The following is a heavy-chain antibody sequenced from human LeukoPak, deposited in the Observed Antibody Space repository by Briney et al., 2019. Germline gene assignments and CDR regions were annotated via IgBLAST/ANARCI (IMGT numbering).Heavy chain of an antibody. J-gene: IGHJ4*02. D-gene: IGHD6-6*01. CDR3: ASIGARPGEYFDY. V-gene: IGHV4-39*01. CDR2: LYYSGST. Sequence: SETLSLTCTVSGGSISSSSYYWCWIRHPPGKGLEWIGILYYSGSTYYNPSLKRRVTVSVAPSKHQLSLTPHAVTAPDTADYYCASIGARPGEYFDYWGQGTLVTVSS. CDR1: GGSISSSSYY.